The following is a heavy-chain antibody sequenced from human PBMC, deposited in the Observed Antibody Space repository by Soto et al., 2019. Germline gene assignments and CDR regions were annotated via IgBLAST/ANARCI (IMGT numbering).Heavy chain of an antibody. CDR1: GYTLTELS. D-gene: IGHD6-13*01. CDR3: ATSPLSSSWYAYYGMDV. V-gene: IGHV1-24*01. CDR2: FDPEDGET. Sequence: ASVKVSCKVSGYTLTELSMHWVRQAPGKGLEWMGGFDPEDGETIYAQKFQGRVTMTEDTSTDAAYMELSSLRSEDTAVYYCATSPLSSSWYAYYGMDVWGQGTTVTVSS. J-gene: IGHJ6*02.